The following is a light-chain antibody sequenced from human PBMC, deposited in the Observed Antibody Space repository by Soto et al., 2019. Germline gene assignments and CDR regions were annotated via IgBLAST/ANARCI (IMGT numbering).Light chain of an antibody. V-gene: IGLV2-14*01. CDR1: SSDVGVFNY. CDR3: SSNTLNSTLG. J-gene: IGLJ1*01. Sequence: QSLLTQPASVSGSPGQSITISCTGKSSDVGVFNYVSWYQYHPGKAPKLMVFEVSNRPSGVSHRFSGSKSGNTASLTISGLQTEDEADYYCSSNTLNSTLGLGMGTKVNV. CDR2: EVS.